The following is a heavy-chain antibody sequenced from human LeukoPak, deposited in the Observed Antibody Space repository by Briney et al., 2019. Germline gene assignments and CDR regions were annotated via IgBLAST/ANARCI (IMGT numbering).Heavy chain of an antibody. CDR3: ARAADYYDISGFYYKWFDP. CDR1: GGSISSYY. D-gene: IGHD3-22*01. Sequence: KASETLSLTCTVSGGSISSYYWSWIRQPPGKGLEWIGDIYNSGSTNYNPSLKSRATISEDTSKNQFSLRLSSVTAADTAVYYCARAADYYDISGFYYKWFDPWGQGTLVTVSS. CDR2: IYNSGST. V-gene: IGHV4-59*01. J-gene: IGHJ5*02.